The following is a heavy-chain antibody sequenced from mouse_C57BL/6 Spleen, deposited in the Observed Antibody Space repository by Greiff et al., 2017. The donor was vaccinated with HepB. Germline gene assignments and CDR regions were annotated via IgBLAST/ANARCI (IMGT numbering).Heavy chain of an antibody. J-gene: IGHJ4*01. D-gene: IGHD1-1*01. CDR2: IDPSDSYT. Sequence: VQLQQPGAELVRPGTSVKLSCKASGYTFTSYWMHWVKQRPGQGLEWIGVIDPSDSYTNYNQKFKGKSTLTVDTSASTAYMQLSSLTSEDSAVYYCARRNPYYGSSYDYAMDYWGQGTSVTVSS. V-gene: IGHV1-59*01. CDR3: ARRNPYYGSSYDYAMDY. CDR1: GYTFTSYW.